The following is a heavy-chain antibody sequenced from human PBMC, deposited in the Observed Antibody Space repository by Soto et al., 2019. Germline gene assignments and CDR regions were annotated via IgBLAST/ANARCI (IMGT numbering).Heavy chain of an antibody. CDR3: VRVFDTYYFDL. Sequence: GGSQILSCAATGFTFSDYAMHWVRQAPGKGLEWVAVVSHDARNTHYADSLKGRFTISRDNSKNTLYLQMNSLRAEDTAVYYCVRVFDTYYFDLWGQGTLLTVSS. CDR1: GFTFSDYA. D-gene: IGHD3-10*01. J-gene: IGHJ4*02. CDR2: VSHDARNT. V-gene: IGHV3-30*03.